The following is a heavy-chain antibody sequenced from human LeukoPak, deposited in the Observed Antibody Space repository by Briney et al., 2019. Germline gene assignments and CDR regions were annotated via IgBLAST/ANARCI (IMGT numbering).Heavy chain of an antibody. CDR2: IGGGGGDT. D-gene: IGHD6-19*01. CDR1: GFTFSNYA. CDR3: AKGPTIGVAGTDY. J-gene: IGHJ4*02. V-gene: IGHV3-23*01. Sequence: PGGSLRLSCAASGFTFSNYALSWVRQAPGKGLEWVSVIGGGGGDTFYADSAKGRFTISRDNSKNTLYLQMNSLRAEDTAIYYCAKGPTIGVAGTDYWGQGTLVTVSS.